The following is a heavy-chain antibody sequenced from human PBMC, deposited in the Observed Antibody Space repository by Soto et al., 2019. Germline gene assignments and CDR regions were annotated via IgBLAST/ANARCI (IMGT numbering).Heavy chain of an antibody. Sequence: HPGGSLRLSCAASGFTFSSYGMHWVRQAPGKGLEWVAVIWYDGSNKYYADSVKGRFTISRDNSKNTLYLQMNSLRAEDTAVYYCARDYGDYGTYYFDYWGQGTLVTVSS. V-gene: IGHV3-33*01. J-gene: IGHJ4*02. D-gene: IGHD4-17*01. CDR2: IWYDGSNK. CDR1: GFTFSSYG. CDR3: ARDYGDYGTYYFDY.